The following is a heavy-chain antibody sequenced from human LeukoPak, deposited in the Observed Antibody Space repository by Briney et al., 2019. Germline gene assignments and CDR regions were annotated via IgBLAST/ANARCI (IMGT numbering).Heavy chain of an antibody. CDR3: ARTHGKTGIGVDWFDP. Sequence: SETLSLTCTVSGGSISSYYWSWIRQPPGKGLEWIGYIYYSGSTNYNPSLKSRVTISVDTSESQFSLKLSSVTAADTAVYYCARTHGKTGIGVDWFDPWGQGTLVTVSS. CDR1: GGSISSYY. D-gene: IGHD1-1*01. CDR2: IYYSGST. J-gene: IGHJ5*02. V-gene: IGHV4-59*01.